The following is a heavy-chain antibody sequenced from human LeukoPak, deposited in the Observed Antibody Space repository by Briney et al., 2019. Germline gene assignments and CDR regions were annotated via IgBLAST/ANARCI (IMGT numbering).Heavy chain of an antibody. CDR3: ARHTYDFWSGYYYYYYGMDV. J-gene: IGHJ6*02. V-gene: IGHV4-59*01. CDR2: IHYSGST. D-gene: IGHD3-3*01. CDR1: GGSISSYY. Sequence: SETLSLTCTVSGGSISSYYWSWIRQPPGKGLEWIGYIHYSGSTNYNPSLKSRVTISVDTSKNQFSLRLSSVTAADTAVYYCARHTYDFWSGYYYYYYGMDVWGQGTTVTVSS.